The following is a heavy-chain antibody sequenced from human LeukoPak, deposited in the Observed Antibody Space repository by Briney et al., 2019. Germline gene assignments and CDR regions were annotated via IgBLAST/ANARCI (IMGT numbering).Heavy chain of an antibody. D-gene: IGHD3-10*01. CDR3: ASDGSGSYDYYYYMDV. Sequence: SETLSLTCTVSGGSISSGSYYWSWIRQPAGKGLEWIGRIYTSGSTNYNPSLKSRVTISVDTSKNQFSLKLSSVTAADAAVYYCASDGSGSYDYYYYMDVWGKGTTVTVSS. J-gene: IGHJ6*03. V-gene: IGHV4-61*02. CDR1: GGSISSGSYY. CDR2: IYTSGST.